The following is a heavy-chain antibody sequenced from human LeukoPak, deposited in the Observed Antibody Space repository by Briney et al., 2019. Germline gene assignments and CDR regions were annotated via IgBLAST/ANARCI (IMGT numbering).Heavy chain of an antibody. D-gene: IGHD6-19*01. CDR3: ARSYSSGWYIWFTY. V-gene: IGHV4-39*01. CDR1: GGSISSSSYY. J-gene: IGHJ4*02. Sequence: PSETLSLTCTVSGGSISSSSYYWGWIRQPPGKGLEWIGNIYYSGNTHYNPSLKSRVTVSVDTSKNRFSLKLSSVTAADTAVYYCARSYSSGWYIWFTYWGQGTPVTVSS. CDR2: IYYSGNT.